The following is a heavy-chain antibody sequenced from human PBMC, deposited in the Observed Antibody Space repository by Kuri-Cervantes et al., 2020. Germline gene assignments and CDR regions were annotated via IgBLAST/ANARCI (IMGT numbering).Heavy chain of an antibody. CDR2: IVVGSGNT. Sequence: SVKVSCKASGFTFTSSAVQWVRQARGQRLEWIGWIVVGSGNTNYAQKFQERVTITRGMSTSTAYMELSSLRSEDTAVYYCATPGVYGGRIGYFDYWGQGTLVTVSS. CDR1: GFTFTSSA. D-gene: IGHD5/OR15-5a*01. J-gene: IGHJ4*02. CDR3: ATPGVYGGRIGYFDY. V-gene: IGHV1-58*01.